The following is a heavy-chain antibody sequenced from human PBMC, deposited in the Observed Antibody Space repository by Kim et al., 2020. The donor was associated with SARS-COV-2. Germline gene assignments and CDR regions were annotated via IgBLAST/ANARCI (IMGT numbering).Heavy chain of an antibody. V-gene: IGHV4-31*03. CDR3: ARGYSGYDRQLLLYPYFDY. Sequence: SETLSLTCTVSGGSISSGGYYWSWIRQHPGKGLEWIGYIYYSGSTYYNPSLKSRVTISVDTSKNQFSLKLSSVTAADTAVYYCARGYSGYDRQLLLYPYFDYWGHGTLVTVSS. CDR2: IYYSGST. CDR1: GGSISSGGYY. D-gene: IGHD5-12*01. J-gene: IGHJ4*01.